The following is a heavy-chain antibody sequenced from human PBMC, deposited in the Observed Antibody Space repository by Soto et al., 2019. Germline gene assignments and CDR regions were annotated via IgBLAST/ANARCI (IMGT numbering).Heavy chain of an antibody. J-gene: IGHJ3*02. V-gene: IGHV1-69*02. D-gene: IGHD1-26*01. CDR3: ARGSMSYDDAFDI. CDR2: IIPILGIA. CDR1: GGTFSSYT. Sequence: QVQLVQSGAEVKKPGSSVKVSCKASGGTFSSYTISWVRQAPGQGLEWMGRIIPILGIANYAQKFQGRVTITAEKSTSTAYMELSSLRSEDTAVYYCARGSMSYDDAFDIWGQGTMFTVSS.